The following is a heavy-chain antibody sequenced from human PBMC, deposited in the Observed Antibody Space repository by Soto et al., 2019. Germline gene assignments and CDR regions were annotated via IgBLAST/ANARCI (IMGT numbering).Heavy chain of an antibody. CDR1: GGSVSAVNNF. D-gene: IGHD3-10*01. V-gene: IGHV4-61*01. CDR2: ISCIGYT. CDR3: ARAGDFRIDP. J-gene: IGHJ5*02. Sequence: QVQLQESGPGLVKPSETLSLTCTVSGGSVSAVNNFWTWIRQPPGKGLEWIGHISCIGYTSYNPSLRSRVTTSLDTSRNQFSLRLSSLTAADTAIYYCARAGDFRIDPWGQGTLVTVSS.